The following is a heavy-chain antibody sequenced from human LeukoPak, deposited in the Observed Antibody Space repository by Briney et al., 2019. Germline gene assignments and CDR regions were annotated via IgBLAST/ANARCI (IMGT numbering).Heavy chain of an antibody. CDR3: ARQGGEIAGAGTYWYFDL. V-gene: IGHV5-51*01. D-gene: IGHD6-13*01. CDR2: FYPGDSDT. CDR1: GYSFTSYW. Sequence: GESLKISCQGSGYSFTSYWIGWVRQMPGKGLEWMGIFYPGDSDTRYSPSFQGQVTISADKSISTAYLQWSSLKASDTAMYYCARQGGEIAGAGTYWYFDLWGRGTLVTVSS. J-gene: IGHJ2*01.